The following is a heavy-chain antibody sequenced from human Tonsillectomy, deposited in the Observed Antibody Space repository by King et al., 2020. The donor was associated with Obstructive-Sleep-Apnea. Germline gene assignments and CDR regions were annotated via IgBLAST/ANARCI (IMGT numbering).Heavy chain of an antibody. V-gene: IGHV3-7*01. CDR1: GFTFSNSW. D-gene: IGHD3-22*01. CDR2: IKQDGSEE. J-gene: IGHJ5*02. CDR3: ARKMYYYDTSSLGWFDP. Sequence: QLEQSGGGLVQPGGSLRLSCAASGFTFSNSWMSWVRQAPGKGLEWVANIKQDGSEEYYVDSVKGRFTISRDNAKNSLYLQMNSLRAEDTAVYYCARKMYYYDTSSLGWFDPWGQGTLVTVSS.